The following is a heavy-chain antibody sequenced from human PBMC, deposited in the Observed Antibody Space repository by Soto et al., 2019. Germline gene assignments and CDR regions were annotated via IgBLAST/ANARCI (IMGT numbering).Heavy chain of an antibody. D-gene: IGHD2-2*01. CDR1: GFTFSSYA. CDR2: ISYDGSNK. V-gene: IGHV3-30-3*01. CDR3: ARERRYCSSTSCYFGHYYYYYGMDV. J-gene: IGHJ6*02. Sequence: QVQLVESGGGVVQPGRSLRLSCAASGFTFSSYAMHWVRQAPGKGLEWVAVISYDGSNKYYADSVKGRFTISRDNSKNTLYLQKNSLRAEDTAVYYCARERRYCSSTSCYFGHYYYYYGMDVWGQGTTVTVSS.